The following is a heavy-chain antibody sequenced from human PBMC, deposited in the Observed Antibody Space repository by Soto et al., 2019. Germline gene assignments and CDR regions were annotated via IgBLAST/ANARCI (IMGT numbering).Heavy chain of an antibody. J-gene: IGHJ4*02. D-gene: IGHD6-13*01. V-gene: IGHV4-34*01. CDR1: GGSFSGYY. Sequence: QVQLQQWGAGLLKPSETLSLTCAVYGGSFSGYYWSWIRQPPGKGLEWIGEINHSGSTNYNPSLKCRVTISVDTSKNQFSLKLSSVTAADTAVYYCARRVAAAGRAGVADYWGQGTLVTVSS. CDR3: ARRVAAAGRAGVADY. CDR2: INHSGST.